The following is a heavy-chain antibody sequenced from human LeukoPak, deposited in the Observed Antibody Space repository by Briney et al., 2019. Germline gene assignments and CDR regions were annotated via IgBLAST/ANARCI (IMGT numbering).Heavy chain of an antibody. J-gene: IGHJ4*02. D-gene: IGHD4-17*01. CDR3: ARDFYDYGVPTLFDY. Sequence: ASVKVSCKASGYTFTSYGISWVRQAPGQGLEWMGWISAYNGNTNYAQKLQGRVTMTPDTSTSTAYMELRSLRSDDTAVYYCARDFYDYGVPTLFDYWGQGTLVTVSS. V-gene: IGHV1-18*01. CDR2: ISAYNGNT. CDR1: GYTFTSYG.